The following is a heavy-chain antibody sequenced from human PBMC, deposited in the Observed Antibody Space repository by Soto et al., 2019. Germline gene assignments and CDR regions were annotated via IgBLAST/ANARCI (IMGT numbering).Heavy chain of an antibody. D-gene: IGHD3-10*01. CDR2: IYYSGST. CDR1: GGSISSSSYY. V-gene: IGHV4-39*01. Sequence: QLQLQESGPGLVKPSETLSLTCTVSGGSISSSSYYWGWIRQPPGKGLEWIGSIYYSGSTYYNPSLKSRVTISVDTSKNQFSLKLSSVTAADTAVYYCAKREYGSGSWSFGNAFDIWGQGTMVTVSS. CDR3: AKREYGSGSWSFGNAFDI. J-gene: IGHJ3*02.